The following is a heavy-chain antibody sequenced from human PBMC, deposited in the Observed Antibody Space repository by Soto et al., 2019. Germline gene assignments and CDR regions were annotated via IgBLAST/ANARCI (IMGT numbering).Heavy chain of an antibody. CDR3: ARERFIVGATKPYSPFDY. Sequence: QVQLVQSGAEVKKPGASVKVSCKASGYTFTSYGISWVRQAPGQGLEWMGWISAYNGNTNYAQKLQGRVTMTTDTSTSTAYMELRSLRSDDTAVYYCARERFIVGATKPYSPFDYWGQGTLVTVSS. D-gene: IGHD1-26*01. CDR1: GYTFTSYG. V-gene: IGHV1-18*01. J-gene: IGHJ4*02. CDR2: ISAYNGNT.